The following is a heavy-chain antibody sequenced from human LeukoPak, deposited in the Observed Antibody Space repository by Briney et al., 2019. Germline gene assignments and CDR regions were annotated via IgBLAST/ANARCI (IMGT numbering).Heavy chain of an antibody. V-gene: IGHV1-18*01. CDR1: GYIFTSYG. CDR2: ISGHNGNT. J-gene: IGHJ4*02. Sequence: ASVKVSCKTSGYIFTSYGISWVRQAPGQGLEWMGWISGHNGNTNFAQKFQARVTMTIDTSSSTAHIDLGSLRSDDAAVYYCTRDHYGRGVFDYWGQGTLVTVSS. D-gene: IGHD3-10*01. CDR3: TRDHYGRGVFDY.